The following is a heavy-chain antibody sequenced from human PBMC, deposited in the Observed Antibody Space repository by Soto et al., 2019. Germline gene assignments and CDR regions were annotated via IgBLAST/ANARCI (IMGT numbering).Heavy chain of an antibody. Sequence: EVQLLESGGGLIQPGGSLRLSCAASGFTFSSYAMSWVRQAPGKGLEWVSGIGGSGDTTYYADSVKGRVTISRDNSKNTLSLQMDSLRAEDTARYYCAKGKGGSCNSGIDYWGQGTLVTVSS. D-gene: IGHD2-15*01. CDR1: GFTFSSYA. CDR3: AKGKGGSCNSGIDY. V-gene: IGHV3-23*01. J-gene: IGHJ4*02. CDR2: IGGSGDTT.